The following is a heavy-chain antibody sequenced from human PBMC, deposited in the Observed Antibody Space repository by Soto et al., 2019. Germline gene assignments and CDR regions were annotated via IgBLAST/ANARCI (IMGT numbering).Heavy chain of an antibody. CDR3: ARDRVSSGWSPFDY. CDR2: ISAYNGNT. Sequence: ASVRVSCKASGYTFTSYGISWVRQAPGQGLEWMGWISAYNGNTNYAQKLQGRVTMTTDTSTSTAYMELRSLRSDDTAVYYCARDRVSSGWSPFDYWGQGTLVTVSS. CDR1: GYTFTSYG. V-gene: IGHV1-18*04. J-gene: IGHJ4*02. D-gene: IGHD6-19*01.